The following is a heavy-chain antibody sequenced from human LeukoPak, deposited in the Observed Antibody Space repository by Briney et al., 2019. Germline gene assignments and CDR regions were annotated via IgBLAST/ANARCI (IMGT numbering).Heavy chain of an antibody. CDR1: GGSISSGDYY. D-gene: IGHD4-11*01. CDR3: ARGNYDYSTIRVGSDYSYYMDV. V-gene: IGHV4-39*01. Sequence: PSETLSLTCTVSGGSISSGDYYWGWLRQPPGKGLEWIGSIFYSGSADYNPSLQSRVTISVDTSNNQFSLKLSSLTAADTAVYYCARGNYDYSTIRVGSDYSYYMDVWGKGTTVTVSS. J-gene: IGHJ6*03. CDR2: IFYSGSA.